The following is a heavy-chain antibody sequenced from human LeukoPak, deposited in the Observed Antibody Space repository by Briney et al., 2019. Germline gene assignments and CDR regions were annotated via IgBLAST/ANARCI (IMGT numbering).Heavy chain of an antibody. J-gene: IGHJ4*02. V-gene: IGHV1-69-2*01. Sequence: ASVKVSCKVSGYTFTDYYMHWVQQAPGKGLEWMGLVDPEDGETIYAEEFQGRVTITADTSTDTAYMELSSLRSEDTAVYYCATAYSSSSDFDYWGQGTLVTVSS. CDR3: ATAYSSSSDFDY. CDR1: GYTFTDYY. CDR2: VDPEDGET. D-gene: IGHD6-6*01.